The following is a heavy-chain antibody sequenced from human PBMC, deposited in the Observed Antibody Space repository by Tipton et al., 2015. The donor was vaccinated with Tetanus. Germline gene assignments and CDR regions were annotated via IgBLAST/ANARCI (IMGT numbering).Heavy chain of an antibody. CDR1: GYSFTSYW. J-gene: IGHJ3*02. CDR2: IYPGDSDT. CDR3: AGSYESGSLAQDAFDI. Sequence: EVQLVQSGAEVKKPGESLKISCKGSGYSFTSYWIGWVRQMPGKGLEWMGIIYPGDSDTRYSPSFQGQVTISADKSISTAYLQWSSLKASDPAMYYCAGSYESGSLAQDAFDIWGQGTMVTVSS. D-gene: IGHD1-26*01. V-gene: IGHV5-51*01.